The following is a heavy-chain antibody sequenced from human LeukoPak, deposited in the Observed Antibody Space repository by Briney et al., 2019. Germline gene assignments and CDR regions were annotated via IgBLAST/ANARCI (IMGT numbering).Heavy chain of an antibody. CDR3: ARDKVGDIATDY. Sequence: SETLSPTCTVSGGSISSSSYYWGWIRQPPGKGLEWIGSIYYSGSTYYNPSLKSRVTISVDTSKNQFSLKLSSVTAADTAVYYCARDKVGDIATDYWGQGTMVTVSS. D-gene: IGHD5-12*01. CDR1: GGSISSSSYY. V-gene: IGHV4-39*02. CDR2: IYYSGST. J-gene: IGHJ4*02.